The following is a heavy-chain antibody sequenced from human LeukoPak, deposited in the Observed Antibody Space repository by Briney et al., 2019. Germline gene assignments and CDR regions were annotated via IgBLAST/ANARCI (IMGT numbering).Heavy chain of an antibody. CDR1: GFTVSSNY. D-gene: IGHD5-12*01. J-gene: IGHJ6*03. CDR3: ARTRPNSGYDRYYYYMDV. CDR2: IYSGGST. V-gene: IGHV3-53*01. Sequence: GGSLRLSCAASGFTVSSNYMSWVRQAPGKGLEWVSVIYSGGSTYYADSVKGRFTISRDNSKNTLYLQINSLRAEDTAVYYCARTRPNSGYDRYYYYMDVWGKGTTVTVSS.